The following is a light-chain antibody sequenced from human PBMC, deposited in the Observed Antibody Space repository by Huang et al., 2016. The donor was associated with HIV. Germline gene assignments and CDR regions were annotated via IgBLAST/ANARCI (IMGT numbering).Light chain of an antibody. V-gene: IGKV3-15*01. Sequence: EIVMTQSPATLSVSPGERATLSCRASQSVGSNLAWYQQKPGQAPRLLIYCASTRATGFPARFSGSGSGTEFTLTISSLQSEDFAIYYCQQYNNWPPWTFGQGTKVEIK. CDR3: QQYNNWPPWT. CDR1: QSVGSN. CDR2: CAS. J-gene: IGKJ1*01.